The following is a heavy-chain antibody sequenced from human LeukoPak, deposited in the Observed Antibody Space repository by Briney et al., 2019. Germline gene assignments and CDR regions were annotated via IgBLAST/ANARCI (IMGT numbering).Heavy chain of an antibody. CDR1: GFTFSSYE. CDR2: ISSSGSTI. D-gene: IGHD2-2*01. J-gene: IGHJ6*03. V-gene: IGHV3-48*03. Sequence: GGSLRLSCAASGFTFSSYEMNWVRQAPGKGLEWVSYISSSGSTIYYADSVKGRFTISRDSAKNSLYLQMNSLRAEDTAVYYCARGPVTSMDVWGKGTTVTVSS. CDR3: ARGPVTSMDV.